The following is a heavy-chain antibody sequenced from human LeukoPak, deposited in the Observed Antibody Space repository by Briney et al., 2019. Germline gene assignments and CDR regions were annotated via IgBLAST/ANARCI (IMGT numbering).Heavy chain of an antibody. CDR3: ARARDYGGTAGY. CDR2: INHSGST. D-gene: IGHD4-23*01. CDR1: GGSFSSYY. V-gene: IGHV4-34*01. Sequence: SETLSLTCAVYGGSFSSYYWTWIRRPPGKGLEWIGEINHSGSTNYNPSLKSRVTISVDTSKNQFSLKLSSVTAADTAVYYCARARDYGGTAGYWGQGTLVTVSS. J-gene: IGHJ4*02.